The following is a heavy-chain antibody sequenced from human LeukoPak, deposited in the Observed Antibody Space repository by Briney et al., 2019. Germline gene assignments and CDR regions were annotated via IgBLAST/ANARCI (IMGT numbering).Heavy chain of an antibody. J-gene: IGHJ4*02. CDR2: ISSSSSYI. CDR3: ASGLVGATTAATTR. V-gene: IGHV3-21*01. CDR1: GFTFSSYS. Sequence: PGKSLRLSCAVSGFTFSSYSMNWVRQAPGKGLEWVSSISSSSSYIYYADSVKGRFTISRDNAKNSLYLQMNSLRAEDTAVYYCASGLVGATTAATTRWGQGTLVTVSS. D-gene: IGHD1-26*01.